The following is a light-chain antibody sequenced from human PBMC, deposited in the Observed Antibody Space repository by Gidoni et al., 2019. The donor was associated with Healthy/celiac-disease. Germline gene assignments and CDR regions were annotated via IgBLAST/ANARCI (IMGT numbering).Light chain of an antibody. CDR2: LGS. V-gene: IGKV2-28*01. Sequence: DIVMTQSPLSLPVTPGEPASISCRSSQSLLHSNGYNYLDWYLQKPGQSPQLLIYLGSNRASGVPDRFSGSGSGTDFTLKISRVEAEEVGVYYCMQALQTPTFGGXTKVEIK. J-gene: IGKJ4*01. CDR3: MQALQTPT. CDR1: QSLLHSNGYNY.